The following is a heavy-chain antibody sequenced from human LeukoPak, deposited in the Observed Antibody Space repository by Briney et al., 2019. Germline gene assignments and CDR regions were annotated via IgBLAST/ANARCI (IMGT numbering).Heavy chain of an antibody. CDR1: GFTFSGSA. J-gene: IGHJ4*02. V-gene: IGHV3-73*01. CDR3: TRSPDGGCSGGSCYGFFGY. Sequence: GGSLRLSCAASGFTFSGSAMHWVRQASGKGLEWVGRIRSKANSYATAYAASVKGRFTISRDDSKNTAYLQMNSLKTEDTAVYYCTRSPDGGCSGGSCYGFFGYWGQGTLVTVSS. D-gene: IGHD2-15*01. CDR2: IRSKANSYAT.